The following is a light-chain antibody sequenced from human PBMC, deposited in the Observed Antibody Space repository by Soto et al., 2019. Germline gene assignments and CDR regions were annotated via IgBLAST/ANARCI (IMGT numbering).Light chain of an antibody. CDR2: DSS. CDR3: EHYNNWPPWT. J-gene: IGKJ1*01. V-gene: IGKV3-15*01. CDR1: QSVSSN. Sequence: EIVMTQSPATLSVSPGERTTLACRASQSVSSNLAWYQQKPGQAPRLLIYDSSTMATGIPGTFSGSGSGTGFTLAISSLQSEDCAVYYCEHYNNWPPWTFGQGTKVEIK.